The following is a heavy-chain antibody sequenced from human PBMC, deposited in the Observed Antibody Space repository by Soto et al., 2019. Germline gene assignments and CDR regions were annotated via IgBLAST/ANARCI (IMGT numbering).Heavy chain of an antibody. Sequence: GGSLRLSCADSGFPFGENAMSWVRQAPGKGLEWVSCISDSGATTYYAASVRGRFTISRANSKNTLYLQMKSLRAEDSASYYCAKEDTSSGSLDYWGQGALVTVSS. CDR1: GFPFGENA. CDR2: ISDSGATT. D-gene: IGHD6-19*01. J-gene: IGHJ4*02. CDR3: AKEDTSSGSLDY. V-gene: IGHV3-23*01.